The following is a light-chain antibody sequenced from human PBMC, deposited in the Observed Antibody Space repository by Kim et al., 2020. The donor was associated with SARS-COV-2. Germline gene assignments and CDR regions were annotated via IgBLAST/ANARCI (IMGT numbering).Light chain of an antibody. CDR3: NSRDSSGNHLEV. CDR2: GKN. J-gene: IGLJ3*02. Sequence: GQTVRITCQGDSRRSYYAIWYQQRPGQAPLLVIYGKNNRPSGIPARVSGSSSGNTASLTITGAQAEDEADYYCNSRDSSGNHLEVFGGGTKLTVL. V-gene: IGLV3-19*01. CDR1: SRRSYY.